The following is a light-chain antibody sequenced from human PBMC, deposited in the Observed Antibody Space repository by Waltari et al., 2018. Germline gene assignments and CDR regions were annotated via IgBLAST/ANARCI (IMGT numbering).Light chain of an antibody. V-gene: IGKV3-15*01. CDR1: QNIRSN. Sequence: EIVMTQSPATLSVSPGERATLSCRASQNIRSNLAWYRQKPGQAPRLLIYGASFRATGIPARISGSGSGTEFTLTISSLQSEDFAVYFCQQYDNRPPITFGQGTKLEIK. CDR2: GAS. J-gene: IGKJ2*01. CDR3: QQYDNRPPIT.